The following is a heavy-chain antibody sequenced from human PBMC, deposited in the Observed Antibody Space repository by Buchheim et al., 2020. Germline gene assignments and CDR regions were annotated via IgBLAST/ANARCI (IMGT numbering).Heavy chain of an antibody. V-gene: IGHV3-7*01. CDR2: IKQDGSEK. J-gene: IGHJ4*02. CDR1: GFTFSSYW. CDR3: ARSPLGLEITIFGVYGSGTEGY. Sequence: EVQLVESGGGLVQPGGSLRLSCAASGFTFSSYWMSWVRQAPGKGLEWVANIKQDGSEKYYVDSVKGRFTISRDNAKNSLYLQMNSLRAEDTAVYYCARSPLGLEITIFGVYGSGTEGYWGQGTL. D-gene: IGHD3-3*01.